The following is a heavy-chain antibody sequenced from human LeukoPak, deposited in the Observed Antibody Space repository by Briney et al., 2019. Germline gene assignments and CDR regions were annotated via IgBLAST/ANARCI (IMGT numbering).Heavy chain of an antibody. J-gene: IGHJ4*02. V-gene: IGHV3-23*01. Sequence: GGSLRLSCAASGFTFSSYAMSWVRQAPGKGLEWVSAISGSGGSTYYADSVKGRFTISRDNSKNTLYLQMNSLRAEGTAVYYCAKGRRYSSSWIDYWGQGTLVTVSS. CDR2: ISGSGGST. CDR3: AKGRRYSSSWIDY. CDR1: GFTFSSYA. D-gene: IGHD6-13*01.